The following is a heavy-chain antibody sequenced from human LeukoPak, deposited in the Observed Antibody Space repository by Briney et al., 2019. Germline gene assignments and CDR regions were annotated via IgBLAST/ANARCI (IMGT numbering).Heavy chain of an antibody. CDR1: GFTFSSYA. J-gene: IGHJ5*02. D-gene: IGHD4-11*01. Sequence: GGSLRLSCAASGFTFSSYALSWVRQAPGKGLEWVSAISGSGGSTYYADSVKGRFTISRDNSKNTLYLQMNSLRAEDTAVYYCAKYSRSVTTFLHWFDPWGQGTLVTVSS. CDR2: ISGSGGST. V-gene: IGHV3-23*01. CDR3: AKYSRSVTTFLHWFDP.